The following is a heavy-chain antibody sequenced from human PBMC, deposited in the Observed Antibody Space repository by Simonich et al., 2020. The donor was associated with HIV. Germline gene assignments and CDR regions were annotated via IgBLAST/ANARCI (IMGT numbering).Heavy chain of an antibody. D-gene: IGHD6-6*01. CDR3: ARNGIAARPDTSEVDY. Sequence: QVQLQQWGAGLLKPSETLSLTCAVYGGSFSDFYWTWIRQPPGKGLEWIAKINNSGSIYTNPSLKSRVTISVDTAKSQFSLKVSSVTAADTAVYYCARNGIAARPDTSEVDYWGQGTLVTVSS. CDR2: INNSGSI. V-gene: IGHV4-34*01. CDR1: GGSFSDFY. J-gene: IGHJ4*02.